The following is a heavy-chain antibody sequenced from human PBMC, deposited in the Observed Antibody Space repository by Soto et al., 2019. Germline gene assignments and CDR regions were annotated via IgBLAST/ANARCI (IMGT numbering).Heavy chain of an antibody. CDR3: ARGLYSGWHYFDY. D-gene: IGHD5-12*01. CDR2: IYSGGST. Sequence: EVQLVEAGGGLVQPGGSLRLSCAASGFTVSSNYMSWGRQAPGKGLEWVSVIYSGGSTYYADSVKGRFTISRDNSKNTLYLQMNSLRAEDTAVYYCARGLYSGWHYFDYWGQGTLVTVSS. CDR1: GFTVSSNY. J-gene: IGHJ4*02. V-gene: IGHV3-66*01.